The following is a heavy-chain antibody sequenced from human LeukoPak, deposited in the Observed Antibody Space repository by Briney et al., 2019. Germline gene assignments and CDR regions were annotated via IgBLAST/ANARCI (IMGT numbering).Heavy chain of an antibody. CDR1: GFTFSSYG. CDR2: IWYDGSNK. V-gene: IGHV3-33*01. J-gene: IGHJ4*02. CDR3: ARDPQLFRSGYFDY. D-gene: IGHD3-10*01. Sequence: PGGSLRLSRAASGFTFSSYGMHWVRQAPGKGLEWVAVIWYDGSNKYYADSVKGRFTISRDNSKNTLYLQMNSLRAEDTAVYYCARDPQLFRSGYFDYWGQGTLVTVSS.